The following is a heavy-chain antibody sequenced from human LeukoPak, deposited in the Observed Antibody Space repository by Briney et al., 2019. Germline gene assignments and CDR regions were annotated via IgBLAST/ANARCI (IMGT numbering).Heavy chain of an antibody. J-gene: IGHJ4*02. D-gene: IGHD2-15*01. CDR2: ISYDGSNK. V-gene: IGHV3-30*18. CDR3: AKDRLSATGLIDY. Sequence: PGGSLRLSCAASGFTFSSYGMHWVRQAPGKGLERVAVISYDGSNKYYADSVKGRFTISRDNSKNTLYLQMNSLRAEDTAVYYCAKDRLSATGLIDYWGQGTLVTVSS. CDR1: GFTFSSYG.